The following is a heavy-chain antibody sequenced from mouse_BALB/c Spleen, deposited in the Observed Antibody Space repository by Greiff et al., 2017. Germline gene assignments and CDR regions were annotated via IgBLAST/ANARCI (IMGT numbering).Heavy chain of an antibody. D-gene: IGHD2-4*01. CDR1: GFTFSSFG. J-gene: IGHJ3*01. CDR2: ISSGSSTI. Sequence: EVQLVESGGGLVQPGGSRKLSCAASGFTFSSFGMHWVRQAPEKGLEWVAYISSGSSTIYYADTVKGRFTISRDNPKNTLFLQMTSLRSEDTAMYYCARSQDYDYDVWFAYWGQGTLVTVSA. V-gene: IGHV5-17*02. CDR3: ARSQDYDYDVWFAY.